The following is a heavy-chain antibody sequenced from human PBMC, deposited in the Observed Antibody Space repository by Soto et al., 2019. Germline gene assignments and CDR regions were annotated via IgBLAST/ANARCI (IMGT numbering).Heavy chain of an antibody. CDR2: INAGNGNT. V-gene: IGHV1-3*01. Sequence: ASVKVSCKASGYTFTSYAMHWVRQAPGQRLEWMGWINAGNGNTKYSQKFQGRVTITRDTSASTAYMELSSLRSEDTAVYYCASSPRGYCSGTSCRELGNYYGMDVWGQGTTVTVSS. CDR3: ASSPRGYCSGTSCRELGNYYGMDV. CDR1: GYTFTSYA. J-gene: IGHJ6*02. D-gene: IGHD2-2*01.